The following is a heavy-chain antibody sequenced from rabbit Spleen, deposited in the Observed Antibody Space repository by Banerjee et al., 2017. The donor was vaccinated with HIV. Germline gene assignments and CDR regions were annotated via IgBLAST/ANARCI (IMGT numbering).Heavy chain of an antibody. CDR3: ARNYVNAFDP. CDR1: GIDFSSNDW. Sequence: QQQLEESGGGLVTLGGSLTLTCTASGIDFSSNDWICWVRQAPGKGLEWIACIDTNDGDTDYANWPKGRFTISKTSSTTVTLQMTSLTAADTATYFCARNYVNAFDPWGPGTLVTVS. V-gene: IGHV1S45*01. CDR2: IDTNDGDT. J-gene: IGHJ2*01. D-gene: IGHD1-1*01.